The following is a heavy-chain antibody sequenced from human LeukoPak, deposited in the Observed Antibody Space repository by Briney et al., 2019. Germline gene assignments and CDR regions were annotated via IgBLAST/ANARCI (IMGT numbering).Heavy chain of an antibody. Sequence: SVKVSCKASGGTFSSYAISWVRQAPGQGLEWMGRIIPILGIANYAQKFQGRVTITADKSTSTAYMELSSLRSEDTAVYYCARDPVDTAMANYYYYYGMDVWGQGTTVTVSS. D-gene: IGHD5-18*01. V-gene: IGHV1-69*04. CDR2: IIPILGIA. CDR3: ARDPVDTAMANYYYYYGMDV. CDR1: GGTFSSYA. J-gene: IGHJ6*02.